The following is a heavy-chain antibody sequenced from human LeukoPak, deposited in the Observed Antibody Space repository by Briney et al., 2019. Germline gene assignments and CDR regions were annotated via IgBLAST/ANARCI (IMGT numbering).Heavy chain of an antibody. CDR1: GFSFSSYS. D-gene: IGHD3-3*01. CDR3: ARETYEGAFDI. V-gene: IGHV3-21*01. Sequence: GGSLRLSCAASGFSFSSYSLNWVRQAPGKGLVWVSCISSGSTYIYYADSVKGRFTISRDNAKNSLYLQMNSLRAEDTAVYYCARETYEGAFDIWGQGTMVTVSS. J-gene: IGHJ3*02. CDR2: ISSGSTYI.